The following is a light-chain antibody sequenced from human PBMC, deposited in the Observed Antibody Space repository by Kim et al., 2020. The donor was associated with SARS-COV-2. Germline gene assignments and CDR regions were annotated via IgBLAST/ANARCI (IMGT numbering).Light chain of an antibody. CDR3: QAWDSSTVV. J-gene: IGLJ2*01. CDR1: KLGDKY. Sequence: VSPGQTASINCSGDKLGDKYACWYQQKPGQSPVLVIYQDSKRPSGIPERFSGSNSWNTATLTISGTQAMDEADYYCQAWDSSTVVFGGGTQLTVL. CDR2: QDS. V-gene: IGLV3-1*01.